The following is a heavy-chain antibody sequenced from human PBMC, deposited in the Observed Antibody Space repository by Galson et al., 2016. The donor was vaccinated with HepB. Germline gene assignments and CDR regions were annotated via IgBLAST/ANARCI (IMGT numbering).Heavy chain of an antibody. J-gene: IGHJ4*02. Sequence: SVKVSCKASGYIFANYGVSWVRQAPGQGPEWMGWTSGNNDNTKYAQSLQGRVAMTTDTSTSTAYMELRSLRSDDTAIYYCARDYYGLGSSYPDYWGQGTLVTVSS. V-gene: IGHV1-18*01. CDR3: ARDYYGLGSSYPDY. CDR1: GYIFANYG. CDR2: TSGNNDNT. D-gene: IGHD3-10*01.